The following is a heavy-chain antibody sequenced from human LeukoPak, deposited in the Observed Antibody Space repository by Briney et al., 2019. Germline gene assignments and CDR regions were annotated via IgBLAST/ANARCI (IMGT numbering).Heavy chain of an antibody. CDR2: ISSTSSYI. CDR1: GFTFSSYT. V-gene: IGHV3-21*01. CDR3: AREGFPAAYDY. Sequence: GGSLRLSCAASGFTFSSYTMNWVRQAPGKGLEWVSSISSTSSYIYYADSVKGRFTISRDNAKNLLYLQMNSLRAKDTAVYYCAREGFPAAYDYWGQGTLVTVSS. J-gene: IGHJ4*02. D-gene: IGHD2-15*01.